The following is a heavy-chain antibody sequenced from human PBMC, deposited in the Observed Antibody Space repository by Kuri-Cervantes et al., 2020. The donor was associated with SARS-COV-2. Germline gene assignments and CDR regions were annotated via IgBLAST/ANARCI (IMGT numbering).Heavy chain of an antibody. CDR1: GFTFDDYG. CDR3: ARGWRYYDSSGYYYYFDY. D-gene: IGHD3-22*01. V-gene: IGHV3-20*04. CDR2: INWNGSST. Sequence: GESLKISCAASGFTFDDYGMSWVRQAPGKGLEWVSGINWNGSSTGYADSVKGRFTISRDNAKNSLYLQMNSLRAEDTALYYCARGWRYYDSSGYYYYFDYWGQGTLVTVSS. J-gene: IGHJ4*02.